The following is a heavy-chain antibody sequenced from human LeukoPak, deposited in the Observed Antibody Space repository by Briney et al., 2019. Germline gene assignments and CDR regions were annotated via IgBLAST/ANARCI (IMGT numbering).Heavy chain of an antibody. J-gene: IGHJ3*02. CDR2: ISAYNGNT. Sequence: ASVKVSCKASGYTFTSYGISWLRQAPGQGLEWMGWISAYNGNTNYAQKLQGRVTMTTDTSTSTAYMELRSLRSDDTAVYYCARDEDLLLWFGESFDAFDIWGQGTMVTVSS. D-gene: IGHD3-10*01. V-gene: IGHV1-18*01. CDR1: GYTFTSYG. CDR3: ARDEDLLLWFGESFDAFDI.